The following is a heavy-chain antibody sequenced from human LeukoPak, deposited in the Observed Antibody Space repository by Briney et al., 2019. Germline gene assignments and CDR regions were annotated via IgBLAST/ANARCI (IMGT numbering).Heavy chain of an antibody. J-gene: IGHJ4*02. V-gene: IGHV4-59*01. CDR3: ARVDYYGSGSFLFDY. CDR1: GGSISSYY. D-gene: IGHD3-10*01. Sequence: SETLSLTCSVSGGSISSYYWSWIRQPPGKGLEGIGYIYYSGSTNYNPSLKSRVTISVDTSKNQFSLKLSSVTAADTAVYYCARVDYYGSGSFLFDYWGQGALVTVSS. CDR2: IYYSGST.